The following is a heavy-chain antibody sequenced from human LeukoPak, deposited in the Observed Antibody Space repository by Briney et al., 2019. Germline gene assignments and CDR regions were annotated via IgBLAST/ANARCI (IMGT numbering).Heavy chain of an antibody. Sequence: GGSLRLSCAASGFTFSSYSMNWVRQAPGKGLEWVSSISSSSSYIYYADSVKGRFTISRDNAKNSLYLQMNSLRAEDTAVYYCARLRPVRGVITYYYYMDVWGKGTTVTVSS. J-gene: IGHJ6*03. CDR1: GFTFSSYS. CDR3: ARLRPVRGVITYYYYMDV. D-gene: IGHD3-10*02. V-gene: IGHV3-21*04. CDR2: ISSSSSYI.